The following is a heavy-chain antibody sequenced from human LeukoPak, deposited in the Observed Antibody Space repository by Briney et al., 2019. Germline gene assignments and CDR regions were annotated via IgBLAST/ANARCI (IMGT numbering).Heavy chain of an antibody. Sequence: GGSLRLSCAASGFTFSSYSMTWVRQAPGKGLEWVSSISSSSSYIYYADSVKGRFTISRDNAKNSLYLQMNSLRAEDTAVYYCARTSGEWFAFDIWGQGTMVTVSS. CDR2: ISSSSSYI. D-gene: IGHD3-3*01. J-gene: IGHJ3*02. V-gene: IGHV3-21*01. CDR1: GFTFSSYS. CDR3: ARTSGEWFAFDI.